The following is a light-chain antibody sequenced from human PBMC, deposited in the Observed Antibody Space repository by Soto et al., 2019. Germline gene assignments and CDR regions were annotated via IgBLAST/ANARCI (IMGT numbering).Light chain of an antibody. Sequence: DIQMTQSPSSLSASVGDRVTITCRASQTISTYLNWYQQKPGKAPRLRIYDASSLLSGVPSRFSGSGSGTDFTLTIASLQPEDFSTYYWQQSDSTPYTFGQGTKVEI. V-gene: IGKV1-39*01. CDR1: QTISTY. CDR2: DAS. CDR3: QQSDSTPYT. J-gene: IGKJ2*01.